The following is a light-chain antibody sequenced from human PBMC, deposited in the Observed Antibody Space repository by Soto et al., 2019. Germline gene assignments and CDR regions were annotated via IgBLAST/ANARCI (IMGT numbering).Light chain of an antibody. CDR3: SSYTSSSTLSYV. CDR1: SSDVGGYNY. Sequence: SALTQPAYVYGSPGQSITISCTGTSSDVGGYNYVSWYQQHPGKAPKLMIYDVSNRPSGVSNRFSGSKSGNTASLTISGLQAEDEADYYCSSYTSSSTLSYVFGTGTKVTVL. V-gene: IGLV2-14*01. J-gene: IGLJ1*01. CDR2: DVS.